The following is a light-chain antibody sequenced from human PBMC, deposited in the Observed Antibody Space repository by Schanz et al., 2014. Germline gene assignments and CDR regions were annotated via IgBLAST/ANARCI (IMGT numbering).Light chain of an antibody. CDR1: NIGSYS. Sequence: SYELTQSPSVSVAPGQTARITCGKYNIGSYSVHWYQQKPGQAPVLVVHDDSDRPSGIPERFSGSNSGNMATLTISRVEAGDEADYYCQLWDGSSDHVVFGGGTKLTVL. V-gene: IGLV3-21*02. J-gene: IGLJ2*01. CDR3: QLWDGSSDHVV. CDR2: DDS.